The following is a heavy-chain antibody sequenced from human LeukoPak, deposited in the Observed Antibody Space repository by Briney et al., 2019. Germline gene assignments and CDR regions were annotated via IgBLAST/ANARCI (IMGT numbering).Heavy chain of an antibody. CDR2: IIPILGIA. CDR1: GGTFSSYA. V-gene: IGHV1-69*04. CDR3: AREEMTGYRKFDY. J-gene: IGHJ4*02. Sequence: SVKVSCKASGGTFSSYAISWVRQAPGQGLEWMGRIIPILGIANYAQKFQGRVTITADKSTSTAYMELSSLRSEDTAVYYCAREEMTGYRKFDYWGQGTLVTVSS. D-gene: IGHD3-9*01.